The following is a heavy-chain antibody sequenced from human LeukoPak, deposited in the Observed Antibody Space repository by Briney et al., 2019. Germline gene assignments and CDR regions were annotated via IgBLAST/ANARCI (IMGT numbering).Heavy chain of an antibody. V-gene: IGHV1-2*02. CDR3: VGVTYSAYDDFDY. D-gene: IGHD5-12*01. CDR2: IYPTSGGT. Sequence: ASVKVSCKASGGTFSSYAISWVRQAPGQGLEWMGWIYPTSGGTNYAQKFQGRVTMTRDTSISTAYMELSRLRSDDTAVYYCVGVTYSAYDDFDYWGQGTLVTVS. CDR1: GGTFSSYA. J-gene: IGHJ4*02.